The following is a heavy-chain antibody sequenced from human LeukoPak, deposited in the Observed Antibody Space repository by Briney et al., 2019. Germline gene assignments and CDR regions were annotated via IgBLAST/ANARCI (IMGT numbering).Heavy chain of an antibody. CDR1: GGSISSYY. J-gene: IGHJ3*02. Sequence: SETLSLTCTVSGGSISSYYWSWIRQSPGKGLEWIGYIYSSGNTNYNPSLKSRVTTSVDTSKNKFSLKVRSVTAADTAVYYCARYTSMVAFHAHGFDIWGQGTLVTVSS. D-gene: IGHD5-18*01. V-gene: IGHV4-59*01. CDR3: ARYTSMVAFHAHGFDI. CDR2: IYSSGNT.